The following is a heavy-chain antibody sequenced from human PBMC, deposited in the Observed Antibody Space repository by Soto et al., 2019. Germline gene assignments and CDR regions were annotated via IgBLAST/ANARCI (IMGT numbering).Heavy chain of an antibody. Sequence: GGSLRLSCAASGFTFSSYWMSWVRQAPGKGLEWVANIKQDGSEKYYVDSVKGRFTISRDNAKNSLYLQMNSLRAEDTAVYYCARERFYDFWSGYSPYFDYWGQGTLVTVSS. CDR3: ARERFYDFWSGYSPYFDY. V-gene: IGHV3-7*01. CDR2: IKQDGSEK. J-gene: IGHJ4*02. D-gene: IGHD3-3*01. CDR1: GFTFSSYW.